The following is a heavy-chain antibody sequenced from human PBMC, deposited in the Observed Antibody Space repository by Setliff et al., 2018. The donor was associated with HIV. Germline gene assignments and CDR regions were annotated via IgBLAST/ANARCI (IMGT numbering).Heavy chain of an antibody. CDR1: GGSISSGTYY. CDR3: ARGFGSSWGGNYYYYYMDV. Sequence: SETLSLTCSVSGGSISSGTYYWSWIRQLPGKGLEWIGYIYYSGSTNYNPSLKSRVTISVDTSKNQFSLKLSSVTAADTAVYYCARGFGSSWGGNYYYYYMDVWGKGTTVTVSS. CDR2: IYYSGST. D-gene: IGHD6-13*01. V-gene: IGHV4-61*01. J-gene: IGHJ6*03.